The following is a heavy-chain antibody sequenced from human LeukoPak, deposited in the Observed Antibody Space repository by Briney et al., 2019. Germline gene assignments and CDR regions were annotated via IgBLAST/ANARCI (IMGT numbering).Heavy chain of an antibody. D-gene: IGHD2-2*01. CDR2: IIPIFGTA. CDR3: ARARGDCSSTSCPYYFDY. V-gene: IGHV1-69*05. CDR1: GGTFSSYA. J-gene: IGHJ4*02. Sequence: ASVKVSCKASGGTFSSYAISWVRQAPGQGLEWMGGIIPIFGTANYAQKFQGRVTITTDESTSTAYMELSSLRSEDTAVYYYARARGDCSSTSCPYYFDYWGQGTLVTVSS.